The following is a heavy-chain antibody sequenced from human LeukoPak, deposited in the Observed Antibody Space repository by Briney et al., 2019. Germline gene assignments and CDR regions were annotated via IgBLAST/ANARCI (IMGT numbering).Heavy chain of an antibody. D-gene: IGHD3-22*01. V-gene: IGHV5-51*01. CDR1: GYSFTSYW. J-gene: IGHJ4*02. CDR3: ARPGISGYYPTYFDC. Sequence: GESLKSSCKGSGYSFTSYWIGWVRQMPGKGLEWMGIIYPGDSDTRYSPSFRGQVTISADTSINTAYLQWNSLKASDTAMYYCARPGISGYYPTYFDCWGQGTLVTVSS. CDR2: IYPGDSDT.